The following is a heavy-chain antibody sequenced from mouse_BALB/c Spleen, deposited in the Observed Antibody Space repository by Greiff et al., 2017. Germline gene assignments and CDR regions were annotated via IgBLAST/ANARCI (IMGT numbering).Heavy chain of an antibody. CDR2: IRNKANGYTT. CDR1: GFTFTDYY. V-gene: IGHV7-3*02. J-gene: IGHJ4*01. D-gene: IGHD5-2*01. Sequence: EVKLMESGGGLVQPGGSLRLSCATSGFTFTDYYMSWVRQPPGKALEWLGFIRNKANGYTTEYSASVKGRFTISRDNSQSILYLQMNTLRAEDSATYYCARDEYDAMDYWVQGTSVTVSS. CDR3: ARDEYDAMDY.